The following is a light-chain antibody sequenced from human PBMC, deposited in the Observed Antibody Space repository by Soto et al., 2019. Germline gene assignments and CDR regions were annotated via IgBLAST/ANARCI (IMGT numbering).Light chain of an antibody. CDR1: QSAGNF. J-gene: IGKJ5*01. CDR2: YIS. V-gene: IGKV3D-15*01. CDR3: QQHNQWPIT. Sequence: DIVMTQSPGTLSLSPGDSATLSCRASQSAGNFLAWYQQKTGQAPRILIYYISTRATGIPDRLSGGGSGTELNLTINRLQSEDSAVYYCQQHNQWPITFGQGTRLEIK.